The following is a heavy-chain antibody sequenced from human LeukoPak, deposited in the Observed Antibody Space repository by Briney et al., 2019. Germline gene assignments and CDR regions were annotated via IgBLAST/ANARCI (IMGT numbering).Heavy chain of an antibody. CDR2: ISGSGGST. D-gene: IGHD3-9*01. V-gene: IGHV3-23*01. CDR3: ARAHYDILTGYYYIDY. J-gene: IGHJ4*02. Sequence: GGSLRLSCAASGFTFNSYAMSWVRQAPGKGLEWVSAISGSGGSTYYADSVKGRFTISRDNSKNTLYLQMNSLRAEDTAVYYCARAHYDILTGYYYIDYWGQGTLVTVSS. CDR1: GFTFNSYA.